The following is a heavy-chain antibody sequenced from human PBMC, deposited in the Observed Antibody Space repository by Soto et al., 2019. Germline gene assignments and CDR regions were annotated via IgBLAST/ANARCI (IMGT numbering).Heavy chain of an antibody. Sequence: EVQVVESGGGLVKPGGSLRLSCAASGFTFSEYSFLWVRQAPGKGLEWLSFIANGDNHIFYSGSVKGRFTISRDNAKNSVYLQLNSLRADDSAVYYCARENGHCTDACNRGAFDIWGQGTMVTVSS. D-gene: IGHD2-2*01. CDR3: ARENGHCTDACNRGAFDI. CDR2: IANGDNHI. CDR1: GFTFSEYS. J-gene: IGHJ3*02. V-gene: IGHV3-21*01.